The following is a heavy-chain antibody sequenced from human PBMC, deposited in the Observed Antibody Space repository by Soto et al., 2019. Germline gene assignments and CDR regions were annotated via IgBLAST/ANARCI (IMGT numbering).Heavy chain of an antibody. CDR2: IYYSGST. Sequence: SETLSLTCTVSGGSISSSSYYWGWIRQPPGKGLEWIGSIYYSGSTYYNPSLKSRVTISVDTSKNQFSLKLSSVTAADTAVYYCARLGLVDTAMAGGFDYWGQGTLVTVSS. CDR3: ARLGLVDTAMAGGFDY. D-gene: IGHD5-18*01. CDR1: GGSISSSSYY. V-gene: IGHV4-39*01. J-gene: IGHJ4*02.